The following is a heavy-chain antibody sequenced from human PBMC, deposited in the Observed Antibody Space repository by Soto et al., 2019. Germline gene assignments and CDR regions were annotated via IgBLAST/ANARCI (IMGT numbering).Heavy chain of an antibody. CDR1: GGSISSSSYY. Sequence: SETLSLTCTVSGGSISSSSYYWGWIRQPPGKGLEWIGSIYYSGSTYYNPSLKSRVTISVDTSKNQFSLKLSSVTAADTAVYYCARHLLTDAAWTEICSWAQETLLTVSS. V-gene: IGHV4-39*01. J-gene: IGHJ4*02. D-gene: IGHD2-15*01. CDR3: ARHLLTDAAWTEICS. CDR2: IYYSGST.